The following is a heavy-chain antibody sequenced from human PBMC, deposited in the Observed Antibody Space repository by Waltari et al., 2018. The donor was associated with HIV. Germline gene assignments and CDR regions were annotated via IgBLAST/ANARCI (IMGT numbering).Heavy chain of an antibody. V-gene: IGHV3-74*01. D-gene: IGHD3-10*01. J-gene: IGHJ5*02. CDR1: GFTFSSYW. CDR3: ARENGLLWFGEFDP. CDR2: INSDGSST. Sequence: EVQLVESGGGLVQPGGSLRLSCAASGFTFSSYWMPWVRPAPGKGLVWVSRINSDGSSTSYADSVKGRFTISRDNAKNTLYLQMNSLRAEDTAVYYCARENGLLWFGEFDPWGQGTLVTVSS.